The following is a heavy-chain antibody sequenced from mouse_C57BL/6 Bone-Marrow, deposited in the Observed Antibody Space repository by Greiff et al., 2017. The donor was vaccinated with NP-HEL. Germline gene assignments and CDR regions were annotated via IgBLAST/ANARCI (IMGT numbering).Heavy chain of an antibody. CDR2: IHPNSGST. CDR3: ARLGQLAMDY. J-gene: IGHJ4*01. V-gene: IGHV1-64*01. CDR1: GYTFTSYW. Sequence: VQLQQPGAELVKPVASVKLSCKASGYTFTSYWMHWVKQRPGQGLEWIGMIHPNSGSTNYNEKFKSKATLTVDKSSSTAYMQLSSLTSEDSAVYYCARLGQLAMDYWGQGTSVTVSS. D-gene: IGHD4-1*02.